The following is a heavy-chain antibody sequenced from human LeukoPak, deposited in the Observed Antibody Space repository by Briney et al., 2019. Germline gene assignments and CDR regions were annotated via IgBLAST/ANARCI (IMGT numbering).Heavy chain of an antibody. D-gene: IGHD4-11*01. CDR2: ISYDGSNK. J-gene: IGHJ4*02. V-gene: IGHV3-30-3*01. Sequence: GRSLRLSCAASGFTFSSYAMHWVRQAPGKGLEWVAVISYDGSNKYYADSVKGRFTISRDNSKNTLYLQMNSLRAEDTAVYYCARDRFYSNPHFDYWGQGTLVTVPS. CDR3: ARDRFYSNPHFDY. CDR1: GFTFSSYA.